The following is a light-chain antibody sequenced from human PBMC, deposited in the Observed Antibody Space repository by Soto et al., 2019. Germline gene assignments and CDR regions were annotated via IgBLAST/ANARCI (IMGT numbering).Light chain of an antibody. V-gene: IGLV2-14*01. Sequence: QSALTQPASVSGSPGQSNTISCTGTSSDIGGYDYVSWYQQHPGKAPKLMIYDVSNRPSGVSNRFSGSKSDNTASLTISGLQAEDEADYYCSSYTSRNTLVFGGGTKLTVL. J-gene: IGLJ2*01. CDR1: SSDIGGYDY. CDR2: DVS. CDR3: SSYTSRNTLV.